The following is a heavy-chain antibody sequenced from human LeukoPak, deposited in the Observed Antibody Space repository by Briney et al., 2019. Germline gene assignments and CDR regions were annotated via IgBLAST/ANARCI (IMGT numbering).Heavy chain of an antibody. V-gene: IGHV1-69*13. Sequence: SVTVSCTASGGTFSSYAISWVRQAPGQGLEWMGGIIPIFGTANYAQKFQGRVTITADESTSTAYMELSSLRSEDTAVYYCARGRIYVWGSYRQYYFDYWGQGTLVTVSS. CDR2: IIPIFGTA. D-gene: IGHD3-16*02. CDR1: GGTFSSYA. CDR3: ARGRIYVWGSYRQYYFDY. J-gene: IGHJ4*02.